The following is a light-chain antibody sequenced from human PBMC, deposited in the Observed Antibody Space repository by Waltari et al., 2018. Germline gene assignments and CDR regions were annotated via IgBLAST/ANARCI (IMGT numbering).Light chain of an antibody. CDR3: QQLHSYPRA. J-gene: IGKJ4*01. CDR2: GAS. CDR1: QDLDNW. V-gene: IGKV1D-16*01. Sequence: DIQMTQSPSTLSASVGDRVTITCRASQDLDNWLAWYQQKPGKAPNLLIDGASVLESGVPSRFSGSGSGTDFTLTISSLQPEDFATYYCQQLHSYPRAFGGGTKVESK.